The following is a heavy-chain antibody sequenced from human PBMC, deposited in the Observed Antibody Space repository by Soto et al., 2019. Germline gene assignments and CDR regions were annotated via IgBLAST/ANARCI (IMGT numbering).Heavy chain of an antibody. J-gene: IGHJ4*02. CDR3: ARHRPGGGGSCYDY. Sequence: PXXTLSLPFTVAGGSISSSYWRWIPQPPGKGLEWIGYIYYSGSTNYNPSLKSRVTISVDTSKNQFSLKLSSVTAADTAVYYCARHRPGGGGSCYDYWGQGTLVTVSS. CDR1: GGSISSSY. D-gene: IGHD2-15*01. V-gene: IGHV4-59*08. CDR2: IYYSGST.